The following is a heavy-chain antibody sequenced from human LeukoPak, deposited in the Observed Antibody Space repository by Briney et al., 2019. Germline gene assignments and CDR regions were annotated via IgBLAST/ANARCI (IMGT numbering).Heavy chain of an antibody. Sequence: ASVKVSCKASGYTFTSYYMHWVRQAPGQGLEWMGWINPRSGNTKYGQKFQGRVTMTRDTSINTVYMELSSLTSDDTAVYYCARETIELWDYWGQGTLVTVSS. CDR2: INPRSGNT. D-gene: IGHD5-18*01. V-gene: IGHV1-2*02. J-gene: IGHJ4*02. CDR1: GYTFTSYY. CDR3: ARETIELWDY.